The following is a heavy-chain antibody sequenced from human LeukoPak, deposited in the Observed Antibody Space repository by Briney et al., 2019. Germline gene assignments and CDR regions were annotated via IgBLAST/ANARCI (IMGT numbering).Heavy chain of an antibody. Sequence: GGSLRLSCAASGFTFSTYTMNWVRLAPGKGLAWVSYISSSSSTIYYADSVKGRFTISRDNAKNSLFLQMNSPRDEDTAVYYCARALGGYDLNAFDIWGQGTMVTVSS. V-gene: IGHV3-48*02. CDR3: ARALGGYDLNAFDI. CDR2: ISSSSSTI. CDR1: GFTFSTYT. J-gene: IGHJ3*02. D-gene: IGHD5-12*01.